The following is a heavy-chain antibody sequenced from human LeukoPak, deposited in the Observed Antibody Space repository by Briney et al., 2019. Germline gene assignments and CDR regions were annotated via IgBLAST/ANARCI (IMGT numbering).Heavy chain of an antibody. Sequence: ASVKVSCKASGYTFTSYGVSWVRQAPGQGLEWMGWISVYSDNTNYAQKLQGRVTMTTDTYASTAYMELRSLRADDTAVYYCARAGSIAAGYNYYYYGMDVWGQGTTVTVSS. CDR2: ISVYSDNT. D-gene: IGHD6-6*01. V-gene: IGHV1-18*01. CDR1: GYTFTSYG. CDR3: ARAGSIAAGYNYYYYGMDV. J-gene: IGHJ6*02.